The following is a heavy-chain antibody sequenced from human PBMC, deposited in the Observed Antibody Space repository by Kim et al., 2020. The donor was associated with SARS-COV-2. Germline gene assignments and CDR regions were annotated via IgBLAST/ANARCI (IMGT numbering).Heavy chain of an antibody. D-gene: IGHD2-2*01. Sequence: SETLSLTCAVYGGSFSGYYWSWIRQPPGKGLEWIGEINHSGSTNYNPSLKSRVTISVDTSKNQFSLKLSSVTAADTAVYYCARGRLVVPAARKGYYYYMDVWGKGTTVTVS. CDR1: GGSFSGYY. CDR2: INHSGST. V-gene: IGHV4-34*01. CDR3: ARGRLVVPAARKGYYYYMDV. J-gene: IGHJ6*03.